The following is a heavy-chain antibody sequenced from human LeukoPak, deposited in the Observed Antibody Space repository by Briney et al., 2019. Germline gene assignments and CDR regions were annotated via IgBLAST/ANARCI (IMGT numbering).Heavy chain of an antibody. CDR1: GFTFSSYE. Sequence: GGSLRLSCAASGFTFSSYEMNWVRQAPGKGLEWVSYIYSSGSTIYYADSVKGRFTISRDNAKNSLYLQMNSLRAEDTAIYYCARGRRDSTWYGGDAFDICGQGTMVTVSS. CDR3: ARGRRDSTWYGGDAFDI. D-gene: IGHD6-13*01. CDR2: IYSSGSTI. J-gene: IGHJ3*02. V-gene: IGHV3-48*03.